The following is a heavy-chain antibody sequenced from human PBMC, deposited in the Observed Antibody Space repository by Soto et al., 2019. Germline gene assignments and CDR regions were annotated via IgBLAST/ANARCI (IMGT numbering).Heavy chain of an antibody. J-gene: IGHJ4*02. CDR1: GGSISSGGYS. CDR2: IYHSGST. Sequence: SETLSLTCAVSGGSISSGGYSWSWIRQPPGKGLEWIGYIYHSGSTYYNPSLKSRVTISVDRSKNQFSLKLSSVTAADTAVYYCASVPNPGHGDYPIYFDYWGQGTLVTVSS. D-gene: IGHD4-17*01. V-gene: IGHV4-30-2*01. CDR3: ASVPNPGHGDYPIYFDY.